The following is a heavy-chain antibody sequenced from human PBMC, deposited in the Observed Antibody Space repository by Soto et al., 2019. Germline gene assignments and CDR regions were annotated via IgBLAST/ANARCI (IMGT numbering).Heavy chain of an antibody. CDR3: AKGSWVHHGSEGGNWLDP. Sequence: ESGGGLVQTGGSLRLSCAASGVTFSNYAMNWVRQAPGKGLEWVSGISHSGSSTYYADSVKGRFTISRDNSKNTLFLQMNSLTAEDTAVYYCAKGSWVHHGSEGGNWLDPWGQGTLVTVSS. V-gene: IGHV3-23*01. J-gene: IGHJ5*02. D-gene: IGHD3-10*01. CDR2: ISHSGSST. CDR1: GVTFSNYA.